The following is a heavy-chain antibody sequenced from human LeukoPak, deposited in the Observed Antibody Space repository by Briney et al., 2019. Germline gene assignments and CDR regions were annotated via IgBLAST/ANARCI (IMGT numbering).Heavy chain of an antibody. CDR1: GGTLSSYA. CDR2: IIPTLGIA. CDR3: ARGGSGSYYWFDP. V-gene: IGHV1-69*04. J-gene: IGHJ5*02. Sequence: GASVKVSCKASGGTLSSYAISWVRQAPGQGLEWMGRIIPTLGIANYAQKFQGRVTITADKSTSTAYMELSSLRSEDTAVYYCARGGSGSYYWFDPWGQGTLVTVSS. D-gene: IGHD3-10*01.